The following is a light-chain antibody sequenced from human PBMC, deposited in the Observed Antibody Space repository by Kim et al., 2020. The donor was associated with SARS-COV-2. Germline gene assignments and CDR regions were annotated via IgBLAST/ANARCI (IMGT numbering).Light chain of an antibody. V-gene: IGLV2-11*01. Sequence: GQSVTISCTGTSIDVGGYNSVSWFQQHPGKAPKLMIYDVSRRPSGVPDRFSGSKSGNTASLTISGLQAEDEADYYCCSYAGSYTLVFGGGTQLTVL. CDR3: CSYAGSYTLV. J-gene: IGLJ2*01. CDR1: SIDVGGYNS. CDR2: DVS.